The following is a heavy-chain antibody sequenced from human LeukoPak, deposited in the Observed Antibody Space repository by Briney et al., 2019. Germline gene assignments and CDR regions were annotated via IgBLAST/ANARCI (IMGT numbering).Heavy chain of an antibody. V-gene: IGHV3-7*01. CDR3: ARDMRWLQFNAFDI. Sequence: GGSLRLSCAASGFTFSSYWMSWVRQAPGKGLEWVANIKQDGSEKYYVDSVKGRFTISRDNAKNSLYLQMNSLRAEDTAVYYCARDMRWLQFNAFDIWGQGTMVTVSS. J-gene: IGHJ3*02. CDR1: GFTFSSYW. CDR2: IKQDGSEK. D-gene: IGHD5-24*01.